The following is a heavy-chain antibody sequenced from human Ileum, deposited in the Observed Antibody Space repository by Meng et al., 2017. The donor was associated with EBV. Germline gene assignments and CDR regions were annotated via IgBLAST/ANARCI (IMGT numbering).Heavy chain of an antibody. V-gene: IGHV4-28*01. Sequence: QVQLQESGPGLVKPSATLSLTCAVSVYSISSTNWWGWIRQPPGKGLEWIGYIYYSGSTSYNPSLKSRVTMSVDTSKNQFSLNLNSVTAVDTAVYYCARNVPGTSAYYDWGQGTLVTVSS. CDR2: IYYSGST. CDR1: VYSISSTNW. J-gene: IGHJ4*02. CDR3: ARNVPGTSAYYD. D-gene: IGHD3-22*01.